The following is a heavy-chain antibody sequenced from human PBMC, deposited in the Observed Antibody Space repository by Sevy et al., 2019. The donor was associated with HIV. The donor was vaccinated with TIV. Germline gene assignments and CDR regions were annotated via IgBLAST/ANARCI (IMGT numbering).Heavy chain of an antibody. Sequence: GGSLRLSCAASGFTVSSNYMSWVRQAPGKGLEWVSVIYSGGSTYYADSVKGRFTISQDNSKNTLYLQMNSLRAEDTAVYYCARIGYSSGWYDYYYYYMDVWGKGTTVTVSS. CDR2: IYSGGST. CDR3: ARIGYSSGWYDYYYYYMDV. D-gene: IGHD6-19*01. V-gene: IGHV3-53*01. J-gene: IGHJ6*03. CDR1: GFTVSSNY.